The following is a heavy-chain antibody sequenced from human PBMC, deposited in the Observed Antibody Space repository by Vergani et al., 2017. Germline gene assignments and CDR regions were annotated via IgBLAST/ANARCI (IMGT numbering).Heavy chain of an antibody. CDR1: GFTFSSYA. J-gene: IGHJ4*02. Sequence: EVQLVESGGGLVQPGRSLRLSCAASGFTFSSYAMSWVRQAPGKGLEWVSSISSSSSFIYYADSVKGRFTISRDNAKNSLYLQMNSLRAEDTAVYYCARDQVFGSSAFDSWGQGTLVTVSS. D-gene: IGHD6-6*01. V-gene: IGHV3-21*01. CDR2: ISSSSSFI. CDR3: ARDQVFGSSAFDS.